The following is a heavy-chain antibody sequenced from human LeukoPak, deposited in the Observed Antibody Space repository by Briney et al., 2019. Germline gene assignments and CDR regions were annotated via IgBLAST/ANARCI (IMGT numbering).Heavy chain of an antibody. V-gene: IGHV1-18*01. CDR2: ISPYNGDT. CDR1: GYIFTTYG. CDR3: GRVEMATSKDY. J-gene: IGHJ4*02. D-gene: IGHD5-24*01. Sequence: ASVKVSCKASGYIFTTYGISWVRQSPGQGLEWMGWISPYNGDTNYAQKLQGRVTMTTDTSTSTAYMELRSLRSDDTAVYFCGRVEMATSKDYWGQGNLVTVSS.